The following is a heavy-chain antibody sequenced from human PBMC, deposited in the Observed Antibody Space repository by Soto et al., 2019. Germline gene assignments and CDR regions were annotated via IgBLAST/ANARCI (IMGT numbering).Heavy chain of an antibody. CDR2: IIPILGTA. V-gene: IGHV1-69*01. CDR1: GGTFSSYA. J-gene: IGHJ3*02. D-gene: IGHD4-17*01. Sequence: QVQLVQSGAEVKKPGSSVKVSCKASGGTFSSYAISWVRQAPGQGLEWMGGIIPILGTANYAQKFKGRVTITADESTSTAYMELSGVRAEDTAMYYCARDTHDYGDYGLTVDIWGQGTMVTVSS. CDR3: ARDTHDYGDYGLTVDI.